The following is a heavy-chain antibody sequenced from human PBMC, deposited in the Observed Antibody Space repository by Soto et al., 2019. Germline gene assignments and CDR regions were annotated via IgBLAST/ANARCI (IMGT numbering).Heavy chain of an antibody. CDR3: ARGKWELLANWFDP. CDR1: GGTFSSYA. CDR2: IIPIFGTA. V-gene: IGHV1-69*13. J-gene: IGHJ5*02. Sequence: ASVKVSCKASGGTFSSYAISWVRQAPGQGLEWIGGIIPIFGTANYAQKFQGRVTITADESTSTAYMELSSLRSEDTAVYYCARGKWELLANWFDPWGQGTLVTVSS. D-gene: IGHD1-26*01.